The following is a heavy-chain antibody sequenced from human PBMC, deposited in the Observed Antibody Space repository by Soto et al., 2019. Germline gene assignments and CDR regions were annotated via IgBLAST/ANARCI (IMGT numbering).Heavy chain of an antibody. CDR1: GVSFSGYY. Sequence: SETLSLTCAVYGVSFSGYYWSWIRQPPGKGLEWIGEINHSGSTNYNPSLKSRVTISVDTSKNQFSLKLSSVTAADTAVYYCARGEDCSSTSCYYQYAFDIWGQGTMVTVSS. CDR3: ARGEDCSSTSCYYQYAFDI. D-gene: IGHD2-2*01. J-gene: IGHJ3*02. V-gene: IGHV4-34*01. CDR2: INHSGST.